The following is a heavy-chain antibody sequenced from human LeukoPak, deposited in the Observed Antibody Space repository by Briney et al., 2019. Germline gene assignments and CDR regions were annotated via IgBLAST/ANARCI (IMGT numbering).Heavy chain of an antibody. J-gene: IGHJ4*02. V-gene: IGHV5-51*01. CDR2: IYPGDSDT. D-gene: IGHD2-2*01. Sequence: ISFRGSGCPFTTYWIGWVRQVXGKGLEGMGIIYPGDSDTRYTPSFQRQVTMSAVKSINTAYLQWSSLKASDTAMYYCARRRGCSSSSCPPDYWGQGTLVTVSS. CDR3: ARRRGCSSSSCPPDY. CDR1: GCPFTTYW.